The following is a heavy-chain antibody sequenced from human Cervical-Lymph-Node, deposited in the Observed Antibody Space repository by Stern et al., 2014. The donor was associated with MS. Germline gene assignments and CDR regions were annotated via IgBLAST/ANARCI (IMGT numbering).Heavy chain of an antibody. Sequence: VPLVESGGGVVQPGRSLSLSCAASGCTFSSNVLHWVRQAPGKGLEWVAVIWAVGSNQYYVDSVKGRFTIYRDTSTTTLELQLNSRRAEDTAVYFCARDPGITMVGYYYYGMDVWGHGTTVTVSS. J-gene: IGHJ6*02. CDR2: IWAVGSNQ. V-gene: IGHV3-33*01. CDR3: ARDPGITMVGYYYYGMDV. CDR1: GCTFSSNV. D-gene: IGHD3-10*01.